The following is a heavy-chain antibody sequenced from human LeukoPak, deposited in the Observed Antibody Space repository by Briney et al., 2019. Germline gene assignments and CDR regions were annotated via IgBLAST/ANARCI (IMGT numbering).Heavy chain of an antibody. CDR1: GFTFDDYP. CDR3: AKAPYYYGPFDY. J-gene: IGHJ4*02. CDR2: ISWNSGSI. V-gene: IGHV3-9*01. Sequence: GGSLRLSCAASGFTFDDYPMHWVRQAPGKGLEWVSGISWNSGSIGYADSVKGRFTISRDNAKNSLYLQMNSLRAEDTALYYCAKAPYYYGPFDYWGQGTLVTVSS. D-gene: IGHD3-10*01.